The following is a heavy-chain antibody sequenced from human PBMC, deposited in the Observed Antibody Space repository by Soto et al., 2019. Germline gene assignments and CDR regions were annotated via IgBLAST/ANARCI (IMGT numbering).Heavy chain of an antibody. V-gene: IGHV1-18*01. J-gene: IGHJ4*02. CDR2: ISAYNGNT. CDR1: GYTFTSYG. Sequence: ASVKVSCKASGYTFTSYGISWVRQAPGQGHEWMGWISAYNGNTNYAQKLQGRVTMTTDTSTSTAYMELRSLRSDDTAVYYCARDDYYDYIWGSYRFNYFDYWGQGTLVTVSS. D-gene: IGHD3-16*02. CDR3: ARDDYYDYIWGSYRFNYFDY.